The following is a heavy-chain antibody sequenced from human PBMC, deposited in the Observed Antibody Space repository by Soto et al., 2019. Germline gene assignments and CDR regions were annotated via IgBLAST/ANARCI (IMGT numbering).Heavy chain of an antibody. CDR1: GGSISSYY. J-gene: IGHJ4*02. CDR2: IYYSGST. V-gene: IGHV4-59*08. CDR3: ARQHGDS. Sequence: QVQLQESGPGLVKPSETLSLTCTVSGGSISSYYWSWIRQPPGKGLEWIGYIYYSGSTNYNPSLKCRVTISVDTSKNQFSLKLSSVTAEDTAVYCCARQHGDSWGQGTLVTVSS.